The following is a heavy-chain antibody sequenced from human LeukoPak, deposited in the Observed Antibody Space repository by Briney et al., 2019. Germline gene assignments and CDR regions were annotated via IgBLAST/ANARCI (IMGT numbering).Heavy chain of an antibody. CDR2: MNPNSGNT. V-gene: IGHV1-8*01. CDR1: GYTFTSYD. CDR3: ARDLYYGDYYFDY. D-gene: IGHD4-17*01. J-gene: IGHJ4*02. Sequence: ASVKVSCKASGYTFTSYDINWVRQATGQGLEWMGWMNPNSGNTGYAQKFQGRVTITADESTSTAYMELSSLRSEDTAVYYCARDLYYGDYYFDYWGQGTLVTVSS.